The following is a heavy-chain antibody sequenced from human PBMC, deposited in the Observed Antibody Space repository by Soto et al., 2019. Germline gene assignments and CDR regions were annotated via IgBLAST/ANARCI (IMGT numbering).Heavy chain of an antibody. Sequence: QVQLVQSGTEVRKPGASVRVSCKASGYTFSSVGISWVRQAPGQGLEWMGWIRPDSGNIDYAQNFGGRVTMTADTSTSTVYMELRSLGSDDTAVYYWARDRSSGDYCGQGTLVTFSS. CDR2: IRPDSGNI. V-gene: IGHV1-18*01. J-gene: IGHJ4*02. CDR1: GYTFSSVG. CDR3: ARDRSSGDY. D-gene: IGHD6-6*01.